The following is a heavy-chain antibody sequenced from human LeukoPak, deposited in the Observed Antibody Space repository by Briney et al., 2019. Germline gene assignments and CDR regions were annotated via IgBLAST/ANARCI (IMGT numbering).Heavy chain of an antibody. CDR1: GFIFRNYA. CDR3: AKNGRDDHDKYFFDF. D-gene: IGHD3-9*01. CDR2: ISGSGAGT. V-gene: IGHV3-23*01. J-gene: IGHJ4*02. Sequence: EGSLRLSCAGSGFIFRNYAMSWVRQAPGMGLEWVSAISGSGAGTNYADSVKGRFTISRDNSKNTLYLQMNSLRSEDTAVYYCAKNGRDDHDKYFFDFWGQGTQVTVSS.